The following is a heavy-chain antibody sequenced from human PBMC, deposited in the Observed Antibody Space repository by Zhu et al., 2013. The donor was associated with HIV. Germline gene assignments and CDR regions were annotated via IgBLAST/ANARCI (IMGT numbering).Heavy chain of an antibody. CDR1: GYIFTTYG. V-gene: IGHV1-18*01. CDR3: ARRYGSGSYPDY. J-gene: IGHJ4*02. D-gene: IGHD3-10*01. Sequence: QVRLVQSGPEVKKPGASMRVSCKASGYIFTTYGISWVRQAPGQGLEWMGWISDDKTNYAQKFQGRVTMTTDTSTSTAYMELRSLRSEDTAVYYCARRYGSGSYPDYWGQGTLVTVSS. CDR2: ISDDKT.